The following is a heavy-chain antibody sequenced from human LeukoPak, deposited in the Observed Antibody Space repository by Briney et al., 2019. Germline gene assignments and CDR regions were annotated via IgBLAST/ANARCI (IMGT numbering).Heavy chain of an antibody. CDR1: GYTFTGYY. V-gene: IGHV1-18*04. CDR3: ARDRGYYDSSGYYSRYMDV. Sequence: ASVKVSCKASGYTFTGYYMHWVRQAPGQGLEWMGWINPNSGNTNYAQKLQGRVTMTTDTSTSTAYMELRSLRSDDTAVYYCARDRGYYDSSGYYSRYMDVWGKGTTVTISS. D-gene: IGHD3-22*01. CDR2: INPNSGNT. J-gene: IGHJ6*03.